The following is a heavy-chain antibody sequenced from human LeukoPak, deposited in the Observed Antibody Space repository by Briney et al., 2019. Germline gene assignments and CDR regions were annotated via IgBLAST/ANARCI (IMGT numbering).Heavy chain of an antibody. V-gene: IGHV3-53*01. CDR1: GFTVSSNY. D-gene: IGHD5-24*01. J-gene: IGHJ3*02. Sequence: PGGSLRLSCAASGFTVSSNYMSWVRQAPGKGLEWVSVIYSGGSTYYADSVKGRFTISRDNSKNTLYLQMNSLRAEDTAVYYCARHVTISGPYDASDIWGQGTMVTVSP. CDR3: ARHVTISGPYDASDI. CDR2: IYSGGST.